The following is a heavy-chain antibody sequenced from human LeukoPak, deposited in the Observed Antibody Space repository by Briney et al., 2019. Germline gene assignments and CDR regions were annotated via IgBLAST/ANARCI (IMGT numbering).Heavy chain of an antibody. D-gene: IGHD1-26*01. CDR3: VRGHVSGSFLDY. CDR2: ISNNGGST. CDR1: GFTFSSYA. J-gene: IGHJ4*02. Sequence: PGGSLRLSCAASGFTFSSYAMHWVRQAPGKGLEYVSTISNNGGSTYYANSVKGRITISRDNSKNTLYLQMGSLRAEDMAVYYCVRGHVSGSFLDYWGQGTLVTVSS. V-gene: IGHV3-64*01.